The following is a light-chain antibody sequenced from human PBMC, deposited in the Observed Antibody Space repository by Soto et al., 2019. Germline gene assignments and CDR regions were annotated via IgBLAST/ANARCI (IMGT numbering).Light chain of an antibody. J-gene: IGKJ1*01. CDR1: QSISSY. CDR3: QQSYSITWT. CDR2: AAS. Sequence: DIQMTQSPSSLSASMGDRVTITCRASQSISSYLNWYQQKPGKAPKLLIYAASSLQSGVPSRFSGSGSGTDFTLTISSLQPEDFATYYCQQSYSITWTFGQGTKVEIK. V-gene: IGKV1-39*01.